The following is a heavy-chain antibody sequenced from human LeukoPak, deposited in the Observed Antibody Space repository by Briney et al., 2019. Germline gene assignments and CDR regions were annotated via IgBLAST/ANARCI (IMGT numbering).Heavy chain of an antibody. CDR3: ARDSEPVGSIAAAGTDY. Sequence: PGASVKVSCKASGYTFTGYYMHWVRQAPGQGLEWMGWINPNSGGTNYAQKFQGRVTMTRDTSISTAYMELSRLRSDDTAVYYCARDSEPVGSIAAAGTDYWGQGTLVTVSP. V-gene: IGHV1-2*02. CDR1: GYTFTGYY. CDR2: INPNSGGT. D-gene: IGHD6-13*01. J-gene: IGHJ4*02.